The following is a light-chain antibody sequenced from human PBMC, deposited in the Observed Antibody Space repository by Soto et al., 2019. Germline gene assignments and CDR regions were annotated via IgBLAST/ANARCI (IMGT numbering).Light chain of an antibody. CDR1: SSNIGNNY. CDR3: GTWDSSLSARV. CDR2: DNN. Sequence: QSVLTQPPSVSAAPGQTVTISCSGSSSNIGNNYVSWYQQLPGTAPKLLIYDNNKRPSGIPDRFSGSKSGTSATLGITGLQTGDEADYYCGTWDSSLSARVFGGGTKLTVL. V-gene: IGLV1-51*01. J-gene: IGLJ3*02.